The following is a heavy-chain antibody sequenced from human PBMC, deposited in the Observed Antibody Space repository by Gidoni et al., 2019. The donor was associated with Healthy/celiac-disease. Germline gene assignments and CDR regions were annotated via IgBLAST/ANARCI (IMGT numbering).Heavy chain of an antibody. J-gene: IGHJ6*02. D-gene: IGHD6-13*01. Sequence: EVQLVQSGAEVKKPGESLRISCKGSGYSFTSYWISWVRQMPGKGLEWMGRIDPSDSYTNYSPSFQGHVTISADKAISTAYLQWSSLKASDTAMYYCARSLSSSYYYYGMDVWGQGTTVTVSS. CDR3: ARSLSSSYYYYGMDV. CDR2: IDPSDSYT. CDR1: GYSFTSYW. V-gene: IGHV5-10-1*03.